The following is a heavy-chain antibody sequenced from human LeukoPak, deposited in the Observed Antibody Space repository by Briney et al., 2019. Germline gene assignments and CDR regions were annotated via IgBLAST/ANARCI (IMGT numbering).Heavy chain of an antibody. J-gene: IGHJ4*02. Sequence: ASVKVSCKSSGYTLSVLPIHWVRQAPGKGLECMGGYEPEDGETFYTQEFQGRVTMTEDISTDTAYMELSSLRSDDTALYYCAAGRPYSLLDYWGQGTLVTVSS. D-gene: IGHD5-18*01. CDR1: GYTLSVLP. CDR3: AAGRPYSLLDY. CDR2: YEPEDGET. V-gene: IGHV1-24*01.